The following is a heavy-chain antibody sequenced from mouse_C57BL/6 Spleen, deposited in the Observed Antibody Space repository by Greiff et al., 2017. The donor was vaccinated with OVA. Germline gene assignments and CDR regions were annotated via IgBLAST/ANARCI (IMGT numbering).Heavy chain of an antibody. CDR2: INPYNGGT. J-gene: IGHJ3*01. V-gene: IGHV1-19*01. CDR1: GYTFTDYY. Sequence: EVQLQQSGPVLVKPGASVKMSCKASGYTFTDYYMNWVKQSHGKSLEWIGVINPYNGGTSYNQKFKGKATLTVDKSSSTAYMELNSLTSEDSAVYYCARSEDDGSGYGAYWGQGTLVTVSA. D-gene: IGHD3-2*02. CDR3: ARSEDDGSGYGAY.